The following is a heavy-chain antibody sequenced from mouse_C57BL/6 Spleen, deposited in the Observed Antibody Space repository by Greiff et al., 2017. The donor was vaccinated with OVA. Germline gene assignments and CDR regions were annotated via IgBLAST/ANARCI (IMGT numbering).Heavy chain of an antibody. D-gene: IGHD2-4*01. J-gene: IGHJ4*01. V-gene: IGHV1-69*01. Sequence: QVQLQQSGAELVMPGASVKLSCKASGYTFTSYWMHWVKQRPGQGLEWIGEIDPSDSYTNYNQKFKGKSTLTVDKSSSTAYMQLSSLTSEDSAVYYCARSYDYDGDYYAMDYWGQGTSVTVSS. CDR2: IDPSDSYT. CDR3: ARSYDYDGDYYAMDY. CDR1: GYTFTSYW.